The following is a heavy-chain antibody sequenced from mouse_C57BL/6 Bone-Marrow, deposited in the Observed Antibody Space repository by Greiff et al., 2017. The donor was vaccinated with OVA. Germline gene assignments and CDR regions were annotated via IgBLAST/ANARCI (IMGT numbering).Heavy chain of an antibody. V-gene: IGHV3-6*01. Sequence: EVQLVESGPGLVKPSQSLSLSCSVTGYSITSGYYWNWIRQFPGNNLEWMGFISYDGSNNYNPSLKNRISITRDTSKNQFFLKLNPVTTVNTATYYCARGCTLVAPYAMDYWGQGTSVTVSS. CDR1: GYSITSGYY. CDR3: ARGCTLVAPYAMDY. CDR2: ISYDGSN. D-gene: IGHD1-1*01. J-gene: IGHJ4*01.